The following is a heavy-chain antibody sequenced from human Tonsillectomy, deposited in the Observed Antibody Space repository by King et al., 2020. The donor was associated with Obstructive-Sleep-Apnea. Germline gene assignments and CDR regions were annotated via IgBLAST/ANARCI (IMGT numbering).Heavy chain of an antibody. Sequence: VQLQESGPGLVKPSGTLSLTCAVSGGSISSSNWWSWVRQPPGKGLEWIGGNYPIKSTNDNPSLKSRVTISVEKSKNQCSLKLNSVTAADAAVYYCASRLRLGVLDYWGQGTLVTVSS. J-gene: IGHJ4*02. CDR1: GGSISSSNW. CDR3: ASRLRLGVLDY. V-gene: IGHV4-4*02. D-gene: IGHD3-16*01. CDR2: NYPIKST.